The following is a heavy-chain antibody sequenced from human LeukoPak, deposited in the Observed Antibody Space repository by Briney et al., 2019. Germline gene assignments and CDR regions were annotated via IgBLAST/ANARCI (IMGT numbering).Heavy chain of an antibody. J-gene: IGHJ4*02. CDR2: ISYSGVVK. V-gene: IGHV3-30*18. D-gene: IGHD6-25*01. CDR1: GYTFSDYG. CDR3: SKDAAALTSGIAASSHEY. Sequence: GTSLRLSCTASGYTFSDYGMHWVRQAPGKGLEWLSVISYSGVVKFYADSVKGRFTISRDNSKNTLYLQMNNLAGEDTAVYYCSKDAAALTSGIAASSHEYWGQGTLVTVSS.